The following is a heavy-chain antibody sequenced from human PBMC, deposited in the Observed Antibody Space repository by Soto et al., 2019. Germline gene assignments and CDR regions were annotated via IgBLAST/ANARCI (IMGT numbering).Heavy chain of an antibody. Sequence: ASVKVSCKASGYTFTSYGIHWVRQAPGQRLEWTGWINAGNGNTKYSEKFQGRVTITRDTSASTAYLELSSLRPEDTAVYYCARDPNDSSAYYHHYYYGMDVWGQGTTVTVSS. V-gene: IGHV1-3*01. J-gene: IGHJ6*02. D-gene: IGHD3-22*01. CDR2: INAGNGNT. CDR1: GYTFTSYG. CDR3: ARDPNDSSAYYHHYYYGMDV.